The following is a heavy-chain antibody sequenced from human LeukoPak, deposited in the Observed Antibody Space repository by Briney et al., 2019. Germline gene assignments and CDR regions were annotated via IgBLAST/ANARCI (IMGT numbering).Heavy chain of an antibody. Sequence: VESLKISCKGSGYSFTSYWIGWVRQMPGKGLEWMGIIFPGDSDTRYSPSFLGEVTFSVDMSTATAYLEWSSLKASDSAMYYCARERPGSSGWYTHWGQGTLVTVSS. J-gene: IGHJ4*02. CDR2: IFPGDSDT. CDR3: ARERPGSSGWYTH. D-gene: IGHD6-19*01. CDR1: GYSFTSYW. V-gene: IGHV5-51*01.